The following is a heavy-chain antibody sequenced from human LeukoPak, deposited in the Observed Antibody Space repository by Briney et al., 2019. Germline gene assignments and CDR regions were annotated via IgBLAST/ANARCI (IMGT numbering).Heavy chain of an antibody. V-gene: IGHV1-69*13. CDR3: ASLIAARPPDPYYYYYMDV. CDR1: GGTFSSYA. D-gene: IGHD6-6*01. J-gene: IGHJ6*03. CDR2: IIPIFGTA. Sequence: SVKVSCKASGGTFSSYAISWVRQAPGQGLEWMGGIIPIFGTANYAQKFQGRVTITADESTSTAYMELSSLRSEDTAVYYCASLIAARPPDPYYYYYMDVWGKGTTVTVSS.